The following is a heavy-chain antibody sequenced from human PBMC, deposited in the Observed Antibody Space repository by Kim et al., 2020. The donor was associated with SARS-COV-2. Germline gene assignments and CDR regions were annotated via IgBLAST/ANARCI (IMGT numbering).Heavy chain of an antibody. CDR3: ARAPRSSGYLPGAFDI. Sequence: SETLSLTCTVSGGSISSSSYYWGWIRQPPGKGLEWIGSIYYSGSTYYNPSLKSRVTISVDTSKNQFSLKLSSVTAADTAVYYCARAPRSSGYLPGAFDIWGQGTMVTVSS. CDR2: IYYSGST. J-gene: IGHJ3*02. D-gene: IGHD3-22*01. CDR1: GGSISSSSYY. V-gene: IGHV4-39*01.